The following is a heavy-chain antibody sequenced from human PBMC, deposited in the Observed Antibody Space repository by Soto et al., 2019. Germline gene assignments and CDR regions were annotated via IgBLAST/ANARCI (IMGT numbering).Heavy chain of an antibody. CDR2: ISYDGRNK. CDR1: GFSFNSYG. Sequence: QVQVVESGGGVVQPGRSLRLSCAASGFSFNSYGMHWVRQAPGKGLEWVAIISYDGRNKYYADSVKGRFTISRDSPKNTLYLQMNSLRAEDTAVYYCAKGGSSSALYFDAWGQGALVTVSP. CDR3: AKGGSSSALYFDA. D-gene: IGHD6-6*01. J-gene: IGHJ5*02. V-gene: IGHV3-30*18.